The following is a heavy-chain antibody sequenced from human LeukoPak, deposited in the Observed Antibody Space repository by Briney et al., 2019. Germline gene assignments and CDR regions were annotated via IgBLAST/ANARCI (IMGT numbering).Heavy chain of an antibody. CDR3: ARVGTSSSGWQFDY. J-gene: IGHJ4*02. V-gene: IGHV3-21*01. D-gene: IGHD6-19*01. CDR2: ISSSSSYI. CDR1: GFTFSHAW. Sequence: GGSLRLSCAASGFTFSHAWMNWVRQAPGKGLEWVSSISSSSSYIYYADSVKGRFTISRDNAKNSLYLQMNSLRAEDTAVYYCARVGTSSSGWQFDYWGQGTLVTVSS.